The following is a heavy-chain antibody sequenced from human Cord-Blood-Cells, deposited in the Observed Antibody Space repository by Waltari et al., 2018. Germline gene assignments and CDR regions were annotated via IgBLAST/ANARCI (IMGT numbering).Heavy chain of an antibody. D-gene: IGHD3-10*01. J-gene: IGHJ4*02. V-gene: IGHV3-30*18. CDR2: ISYDGSNK. CDR3: AKEGPYYGSGSALDY. CDR1: GFTFSSYG. Sequence: QRLSCAASGFTFSSYGMHWVRQAPGKGLEWVAVISYDGSNKYYADSVKGRFTISRDNSKNTLYLQMNSLRAEDTAVYYCAKEGPYYGSGSALDYWGQGTLVTVSS.